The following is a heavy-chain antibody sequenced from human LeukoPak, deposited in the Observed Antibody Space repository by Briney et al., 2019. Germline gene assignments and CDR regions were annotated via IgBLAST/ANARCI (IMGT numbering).Heavy chain of an antibody. V-gene: IGHV1-46*01. J-gene: IGHJ6*02. Sequence: VASVTVSCKASGYTFTSYYMHWVRQAPGQGLEWMGIINPSGGSTSYAQKFQGRVTMTRNTSISTAYMELSSLRSEDTAVYYCARKTAYSSSWYGGVYGMDVWGQGTTVTVSS. D-gene: IGHD6-13*01. CDR2: INPSGGST. CDR1: GYTFTSYY. CDR3: ARKTAYSSSWYGGVYGMDV.